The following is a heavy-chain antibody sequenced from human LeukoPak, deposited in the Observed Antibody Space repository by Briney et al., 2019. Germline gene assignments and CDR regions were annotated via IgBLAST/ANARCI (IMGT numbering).Heavy chain of an antibody. CDR1: GFTFSSYA. J-gene: IGHJ3*01. CDR3: VKESGPFGAFDV. V-gene: IGHV3-30*02. Sequence: PGGSLRLSCAASGFTFSSYAMHWVRQAPGKGLEWVTVIWSNGRNKYYADSVRGRFTISRDNSKNSLDLQMNSLRPEDTAVYYCVKESGPFGAFDVWGQGTVVTVSS. CDR2: IWSNGRNK. D-gene: IGHD3-10*01.